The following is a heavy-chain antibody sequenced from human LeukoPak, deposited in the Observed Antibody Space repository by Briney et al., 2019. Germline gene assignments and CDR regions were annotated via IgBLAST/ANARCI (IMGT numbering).Heavy chain of an antibody. CDR3: AIGRIWGSLSWFDP. V-gene: IGHV1-18*01. Sequence: ASVKVSCKASGYTFTSYGISWVRQAPGQGLEWMGWISAYNGNTNYAQKLQGRVTMTTDTSTSTAYMELSSLRSEDTAVYYCAIGRIWGSLSWFDPWGQGTLVTVSS. CDR2: ISAYNGNT. D-gene: IGHD2-15*01. CDR1: GYTFTSYG. J-gene: IGHJ5*02.